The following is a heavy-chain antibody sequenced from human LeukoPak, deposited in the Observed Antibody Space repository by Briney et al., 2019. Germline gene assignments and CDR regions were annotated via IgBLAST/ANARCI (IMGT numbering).Heavy chain of an antibody. CDR3: ARDEMGYDSSGRDY. D-gene: IGHD3-22*01. Sequence: GGSLRLSCAASGFTFSSYWMSWVRQAPGKGLEWVANIKQDGSEKYYVDSVKGRFTISRDNAKNSLFLQMNSLRAEDTAVYYCARDEMGYDSSGRDYWGQGTLVTVSS. CDR1: GFTFSSYW. V-gene: IGHV3-7*01. CDR2: IKQDGSEK. J-gene: IGHJ4*02.